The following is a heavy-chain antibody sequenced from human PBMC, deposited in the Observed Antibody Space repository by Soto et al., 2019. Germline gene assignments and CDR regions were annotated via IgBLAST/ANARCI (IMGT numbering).Heavy chain of an antibody. J-gene: IGHJ4*02. CDR1: GGLFSSYP. CDR3: ARGGSGYTWFNEF. CDR2: IIPVFQTA. D-gene: IGHD3-22*01. Sequence: QEQLVQSGAEVKKPGSSVKVSCKASGGLFSSYPISWVRQVPGQGLELMGGIIPVFQTAYYTQRFQGRVTITADESTNTAYMELSSLRSEDTASYYCARGGSGYTWFNEFWGKGTLVTVSS. V-gene: IGHV1-69*01.